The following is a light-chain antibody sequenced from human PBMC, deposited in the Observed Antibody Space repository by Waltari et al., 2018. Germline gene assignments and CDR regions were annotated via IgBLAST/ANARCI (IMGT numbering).Light chain of an antibody. CDR3: QHYLRLPVT. CDR2: GAS. CDR1: QSVSRA. Sequence: EIVLTQSPAPLSLSLGEIAPVSCRASQSVSRALAWYQQNPGQAPRLLIYGASTRATGIPDRFSGCGSGTDFSLTISRLEPDDFAVYYCQHYLRLPVTFGQGTTVEI. J-gene: IGKJ1*01. V-gene: IGKV3-20*01.